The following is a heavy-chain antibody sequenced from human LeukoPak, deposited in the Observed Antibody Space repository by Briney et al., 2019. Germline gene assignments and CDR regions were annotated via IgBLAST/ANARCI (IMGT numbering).Heavy chain of an antibody. CDR2: ISGSGGST. J-gene: IGHJ4*02. CDR1: GFTFTNYA. V-gene: IGHV3-23*01. Sequence: GGSLRLSCAASGFTFTNYAMSWVRQAPGKGLEWVSAISGSGGSTYYADSVKGRFTISRDNSKNTLYLQMNSLRAEDTAVYYCAKVPPGIAAAGPIDYWGQGALVTVSS. D-gene: IGHD6-13*01. CDR3: AKVPPGIAAAGPIDY.